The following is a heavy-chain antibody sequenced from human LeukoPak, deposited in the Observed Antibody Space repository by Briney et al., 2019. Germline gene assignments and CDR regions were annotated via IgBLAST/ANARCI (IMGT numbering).Heavy chain of an antibody. CDR3: ARGLTYYYGSGGLCGYSYGYIYCGSWFDP. CDR2: INHSGST. Sequence: SETLSLTCAVYGGSFSSYYWSWIRQPPGKGLEWIGEINHSGSTNYNPSLKSRVTISVDTSKNQFSLKLSSVTAAGTAVYYCARGLTYYYGSGGLCGYSYGYIYCGSWFDPWGQGTLVTVSS. V-gene: IGHV4-34*01. D-gene: IGHD5-18*01. CDR1: GGSFSSYY. J-gene: IGHJ5*02.